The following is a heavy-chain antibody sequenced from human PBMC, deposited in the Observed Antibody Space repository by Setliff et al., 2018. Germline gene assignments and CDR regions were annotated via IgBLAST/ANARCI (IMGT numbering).Heavy chain of an antibody. CDR3: AKDRPQGVNGRSLDY. CDR1: GFTFSNYA. Sequence: GGSLRPSCAASGFTFSNYAMNWVRQAPGKGLEWVSVIYSDGSSTYYGDSVKGRFTISRDNSQNTLYLQMNSLRAEDTAVYYCAKDRPQGVNGRSLDYWGRGALVTVSS. CDR2: IYSDGSST. V-gene: IGHV3-23*03. J-gene: IGHJ4*02. D-gene: IGHD3-10*01.